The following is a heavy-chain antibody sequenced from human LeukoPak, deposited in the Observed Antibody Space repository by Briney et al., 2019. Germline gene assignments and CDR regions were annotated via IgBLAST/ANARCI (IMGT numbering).Heavy chain of an antibody. Sequence: PSETLSLTCTVSGDSISSSSYYWGWIRQPLGTGLEWIGSIYYSGSTYYNPSLKSRVTISVDTSKNQFSLRLSSVTAADTAVYYCARHDHYGGNLDYWGQGTLVTVSS. D-gene: IGHD4-23*01. CDR2: IYYSGST. CDR1: GDSISSSSYY. CDR3: ARHDHYGGNLDY. J-gene: IGHJ4*02. V-gene: IGHV4-39*01.